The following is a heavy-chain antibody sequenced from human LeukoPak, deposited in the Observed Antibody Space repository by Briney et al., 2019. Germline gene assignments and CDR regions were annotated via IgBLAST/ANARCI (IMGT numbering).Heavy chain of an antibody. Sequence: PSQTLSLTCTVSGASISRGYYSWTWIRQPPGKGLEWIGYHYHSGSAYYNPSLKSRVTISVDRSKNQFSLKLTSVTAADTAVYYCARHGVEMAAKYDYWGQGTLVTVSS. D-gene: IGHD5-24*01. J-gene: IGHJ4*02. V-gene: IGHV4-30-2*01. CDR3: ARHGVEMAAKYDY. CDR2: HYHSGSA. CDR1: GASISRGYYS.